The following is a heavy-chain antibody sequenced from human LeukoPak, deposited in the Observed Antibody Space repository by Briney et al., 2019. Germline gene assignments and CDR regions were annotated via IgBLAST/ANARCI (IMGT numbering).Heavy chain of an antibody. CDR2: IYYSGST. D-gene: IGHD1-7*01. Sequence: SETLSLTCTVSGGSISSSSYYWGWIRQPPGKGLEWIGSIYYSGSTYYNPSLKSRVTISVDTSKNQFSLKLSSVTAADTAVYYCAGLELELLGVNGMDVWGQGTTVTVSS. V-gene: IGHV4-39*01. CDR3: AGLELELLGVNGMDV. J-gene: IGHJ6*02. CDR1: GGSISSSSYY.